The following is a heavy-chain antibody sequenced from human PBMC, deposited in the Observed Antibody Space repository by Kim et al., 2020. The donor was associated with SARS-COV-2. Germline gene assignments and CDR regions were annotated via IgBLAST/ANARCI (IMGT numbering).Heavy chain of an antibody. CDR3: ARLKAPNWFDP. J-gene: IGHJ5*02. Sequence: YYTPSLKSRVTISVDTSKNQFSLKLSSVTAADTAVYYCARLKAPNWFDPWGQGTLVTVSS. V-gene: IGHV4-39*01.